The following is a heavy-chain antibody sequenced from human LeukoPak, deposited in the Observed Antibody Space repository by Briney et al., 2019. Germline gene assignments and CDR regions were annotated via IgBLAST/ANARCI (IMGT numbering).Heavy chain of an antibody. CDR2: IRKKVNSYTT. CDR3: ARDSGHSDY. V-gene: IGHV3-72*01. CDR1: GFTFSDHY. D-gene: IGHD6-25*01. Sequence: GGSLRLSCAASGFTFSDHYMDWVRQAPGKGLEWVGRIRKKVNSYTTEYAASVEGRFTISRDDSKNSVYLQMNSLITEDTAVYYCARDSGHSDYWGQGTLVTVSS. J-gene: IGHJ4*02.